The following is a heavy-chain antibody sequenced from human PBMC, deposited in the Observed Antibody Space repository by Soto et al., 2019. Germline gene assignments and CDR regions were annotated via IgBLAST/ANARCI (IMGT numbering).Heavy chain of an antibody. D-gene: IGHD6-13*01. CDR2: INPGGGST. J-gene: IGHJ6*01. CDR1: GYTFTSYY. V-gene: IGHV1-46*01. CDR3: ANAGLSSSGDYDSFQGMEA. Sequence: ASVKVSCKASGYTFTSYYMDWVRQAPGQGLEWMGIINPGGGSTGYAQKFQGRVTMTRDTATSTVYTELSRLRSEDTAVYYCANAGLSSSGDYDSFQGMEAWGQGNTGNVSS.